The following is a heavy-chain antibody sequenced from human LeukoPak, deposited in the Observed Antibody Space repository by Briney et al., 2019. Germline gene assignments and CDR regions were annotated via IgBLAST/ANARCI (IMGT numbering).Heavy chain of an antibody. Sequence: GGSLRLSCAASGFTFSSYSMNWVRQAPGKGLEWVSSISSSSSYIYYADSVKGRFTISRDNAKNSLYLQMNSLRAEDTAVYYCARGSVWFGELLQDFDYWGQGTLVTVSS. CDR2: ISSSSSYI. V-gene: IGHV3-21*01. D-gene: IGHD3-10*01. CDR3: ARGSVWFGELLQDFDY. CDR1: GFTFSSYS. J-gene: IGHJ4*02.